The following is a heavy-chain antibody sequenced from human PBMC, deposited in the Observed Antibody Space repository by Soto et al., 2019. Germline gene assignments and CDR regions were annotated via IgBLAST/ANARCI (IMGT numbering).Heavy chain of an antibody. CDR2: IMPIFATP. CDR3: AREVSSSRFDS. V-gene: IGHV1-69*01. CDR1: GGTFSSYR. D-gene: IGHD2-2*01. J-gene: IGHJ4*02. Sequence: QVQLEQSGAGGKKPGSSVKVSCKSSGGTFSSYRISWVRQAPGQGLEWMGGIMPIFATPKYAQKFQGRVTISADESTSTAFMELRSLTSDDTAVYYCAREVSSSRFDSWGQGTLVTVSS.